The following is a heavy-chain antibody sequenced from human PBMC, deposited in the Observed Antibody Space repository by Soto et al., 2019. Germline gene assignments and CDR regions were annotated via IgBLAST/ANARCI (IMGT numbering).Heavy chain of an antibody. D-gene: IGHD3-16*02. CDR3: AKRRDRRGPSYYFDY. CDR1: GFTFINSA. Sequence: PGGSLRLSCAASGFTFINSAMSWVRQAPGKGLEWVSGISGGASSAYYAESVQGRFTISRDNSKNTLFLQMNSLRVEDTAVYYCAKRRDRRGPSYYFDYWGLGILVTVSS. CDR2: ISGGASSA. V-gene: IGHV3-23*01. J-gene: IGHJ4*02.